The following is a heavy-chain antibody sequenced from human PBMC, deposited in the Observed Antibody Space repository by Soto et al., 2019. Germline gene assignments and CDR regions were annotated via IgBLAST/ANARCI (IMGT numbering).Heavy chain of an antibody. CDR3: ARLRGGFRVDL. CDR1: GVSITSADSY. J-gene: IGHJ5*02. D-gene: IGHD6-25*01. Sequence: QLQLQESGPGLVKASETLSLTCTVSGVSITSADSYWGWIRQPPGNGLEWIGGIYYSGSSYYNPSLKSRVTISIDTSKSQFSLMLSSVTAADTAVYYCARLRGGFRVDLWGQGTLVTVSS. V-gene: IGHV4-39*01. CDR2: IYYSGSS.